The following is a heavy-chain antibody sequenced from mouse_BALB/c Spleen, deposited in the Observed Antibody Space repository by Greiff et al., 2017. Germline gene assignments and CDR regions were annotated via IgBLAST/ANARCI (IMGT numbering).Heavy chain of an antibody. D-gene: IGHD1-1*02. Sequence: QVQLQQSGAELMKPGASVKISCKATGYTFSSYWIEWVKQRPGHGLEWIGEILPGSGSTNYNEKFKGKATFTADTSSNTAYMQLSSLTSEDSAVYYCARKGLWSFFAYWGQGTLVTVSA. CDR2: ILPGSGST. CDR1: GYTFSSYW. CDR3: ARKGLWSFFAY. V-gene: IGHV1-9*01. J-gene: IGHJ3*01.